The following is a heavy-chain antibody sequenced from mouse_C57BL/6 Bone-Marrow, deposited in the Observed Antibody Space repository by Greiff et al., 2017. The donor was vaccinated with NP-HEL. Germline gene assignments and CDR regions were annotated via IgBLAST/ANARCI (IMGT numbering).Heavy chain of an antibody. J-gene: IGHJ1*03. V-gene: IGHV12-3*01. CDR1: GFPITSGYY. CDR2: ITHSGET. CDR3: AGDYDGDWYFDV. Sequence: QLQESGPGLVKPSQSLFLTCSITGFPITSGYYWIWIRQSPGKPLEWRGYITHSGETFYNPSLQSPISITRETSKNQFFLQLNSVTTEDTAMYYCAGDYDGDWYFDVWGTGTTVTVS. D-gene: IGHD2-3*01.